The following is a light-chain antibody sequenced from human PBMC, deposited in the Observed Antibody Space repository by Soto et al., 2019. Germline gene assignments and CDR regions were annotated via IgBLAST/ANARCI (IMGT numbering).Light chain of an antibody. CDR2: SAS. CDR1: QSVSDH. V-gene: IGKV3-15*01. J-gene: IGKJ5*01. Sequence: EIVMTQSPVTLSVSPGERATLSCRASQSVSDHLAWYQQKPGQAPRLLIYSASTRATGIPARFSGSGSGTEFTLTISSLQSEDFAVYFCQQYNNWPPITFGQGTRLEIK. CDR3: QQYNNWPPIT.